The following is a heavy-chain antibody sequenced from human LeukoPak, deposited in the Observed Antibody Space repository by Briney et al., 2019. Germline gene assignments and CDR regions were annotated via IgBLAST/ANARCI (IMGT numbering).Heavy chain of an antibody. J-gene: IGHJ6*02. D-gene: IGHD2-2*02. Sequence: ASVKVSCEASGYTFTSYGISWVRQAPGQGLEWMGWISAYNGNTNYAQKLQGRVTMTTDTSTSTAYMELRSLRSDDTAVYYCARDCSSTSCYKEWYSYYYGMDVWGQGTTVTVSS. CDR1: GYTFTSYG. V-gene: IGHV1-18*01. CDR3: ARDCSSTSCYKEWYSYYYGMDV. CDR2: ISAYNGNT.